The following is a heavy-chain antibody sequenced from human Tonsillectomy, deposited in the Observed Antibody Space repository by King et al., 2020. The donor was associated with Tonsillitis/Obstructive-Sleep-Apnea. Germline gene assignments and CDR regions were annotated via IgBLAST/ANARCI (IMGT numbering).Heavy chain of an antibody. V-gene: IGHV3-33*01. D-gene: IGHD1-26*01. CDR2: IWYDGSNK. Sequence: VQLVESGGGVVQPERSLRLSSAASGFTFSRYGMYWVRQAPGKGLEWVAFIWYDGSNKYYVDSVKGRFTISRDNSKNTLYLQMNSLRAEDTAVYYCARVGVGATWGQGTLVTVSS. CDR3: ARVGVGAT. CDR1: GFTFSRYG. J-gene: IGHJ4*02.